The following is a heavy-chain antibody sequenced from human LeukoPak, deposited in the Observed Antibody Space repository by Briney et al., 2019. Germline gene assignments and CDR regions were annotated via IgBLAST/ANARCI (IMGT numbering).Heavy chain of an antibody. CDR2: IYYSGST. D-gene: IGHD4-23*01. CDR3: ARAPLYSGTLDY. J-gene: IGHJ4*02. CDR1: GGSISSYY. Sequence: PSETLSLTCTVSGGSISSYYWSWIRQPPGKGLEWIGYIYYSGSTYYNPSLKSRVTISVDTSKNQFSLKLSSVTAADTAVYYCARAPLYSGTLDYWGQGTLVTVSS. V-gene: IGHV4-30-4*01.